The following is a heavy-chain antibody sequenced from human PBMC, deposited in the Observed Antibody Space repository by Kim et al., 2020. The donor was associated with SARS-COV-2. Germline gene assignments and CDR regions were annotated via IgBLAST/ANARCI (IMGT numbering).Heavy chain of an antibody. V-gene: IGHV3-23*01. CDR1: GFTFSSYA. J-gene: IGHJ4*02. CDR3: AKGWRYYDSSGYSH. D-gene: IGHD3-22*01. CDR2: ISGSGGST. Sequence: GGSLRLSCAASGFTFSSYAMSWVRQAPGKGLEWVSAISGSGGSTYYADSVKGRFTISRDNSKNTLYLQMNSLRAEDTAVYYCAKGWRYYDSSGYSHWGQGTLVTVSS.